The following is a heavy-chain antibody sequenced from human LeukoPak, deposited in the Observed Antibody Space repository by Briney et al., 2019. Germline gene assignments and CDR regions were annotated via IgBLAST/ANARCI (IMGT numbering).Heavy chain of an antibody. CDR2: ISGSGGST. CDR1: GFTFSSYA. V-gene: IGHV3-23*01. Sequence: QPGGSLRLSCAAFGFTFSSYAMSWVRQAPGKGLEWVSAISGSGGSTYYADSVKGRFTISRDNSKITLYLQMNSLRAEDTAVYYCAKSLRSGYLDFDYWGQGTLVTVSS. D-gene: IGHD3-22*01. CDR3: AKSLRSGYLDFDY. J-gene: IGHJ4*02.